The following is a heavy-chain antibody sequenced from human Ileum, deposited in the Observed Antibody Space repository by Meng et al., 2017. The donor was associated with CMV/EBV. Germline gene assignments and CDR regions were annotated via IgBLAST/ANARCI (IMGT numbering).Heavy chain of an antibody. CDR2: IRTEVHSYST. D-gene: IGHD1-7*01. V-gene: IGHV3-72*01. CDR1: GFTFSEHY. Sequence: GGSLRLSCAASGFTFSEHYIDWVRQAPGKGLEWVARIRTEVHSYSTLYAASVEGRFSISRDDLKNSVFLQMNSLKTEDTAVYYCTRVKKGLEGQTTFENWGQGTLVTVSS. J-gene: IGHJ4*02. CDR3: TRVKKGLEGQTTFEN.